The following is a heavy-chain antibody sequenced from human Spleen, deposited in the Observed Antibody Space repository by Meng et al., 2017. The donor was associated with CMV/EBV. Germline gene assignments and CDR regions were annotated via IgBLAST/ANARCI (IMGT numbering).Heavy chain of an antibody. CDR2: INPNSGGT. CDR3: VRVREDEYYLDAFDI. V-gene: IGHV1-2*02. D-gene: IGHD1-26*01. CDR1: GYTFTVYS. J-gene: IGHJ3*02. Sequence: ASVKVSCKASGYTFTVYSIHWVQQAPGQGLEWMGWINPNSGGTNYAQKFQGRVTMTRDMSITTAYMELSRLRSDDTAMYYCVRVREDEYYLDAFDIWGQGTMVTVSS.